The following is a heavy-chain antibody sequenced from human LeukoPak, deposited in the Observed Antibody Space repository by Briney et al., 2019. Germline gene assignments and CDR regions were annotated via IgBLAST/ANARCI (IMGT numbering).Heavy chain of an antibody. CDR1: GGSFSSYY. V-gene: IGHV4-59*01. D-gene: IGHD6-13*01. CDR2: IYYSGST. J-gene: IGHJ4*02. Sequence: SETLSLTCTVSGGSFSSYYWSWIRQPPGKGLEWIGYIYYSGSTNYNPSLKSRVTISVDTSQNQFSLKLSSVTAADTAVCYCARGAGIAAAGYFDYWGQGTLVTVSS. CDR3: ARGAGIAAAGYFDY.